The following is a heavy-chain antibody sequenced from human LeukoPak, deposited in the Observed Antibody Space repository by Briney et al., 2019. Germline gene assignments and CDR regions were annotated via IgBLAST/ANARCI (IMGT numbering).Heavy chain of an antibody. V-gene: IGHV1-2*02. CDR3: ARDMTPSIAAESRFDP. J-gene: IGHJ5*02. CDR2: INPNSGGT. D-gene: IGHD6-13*01. CDR1: GFILTGYN. Sequence: GASVKVSCKTSGFILTGYNIHWVRQAPGQGLEWMGWINPNSGGTYYTQHFQGRVSMTLDTHISTAYMELSGLRSDDTAVYYCARDMTPSIAAESRFDPWGQGTLITVSS.